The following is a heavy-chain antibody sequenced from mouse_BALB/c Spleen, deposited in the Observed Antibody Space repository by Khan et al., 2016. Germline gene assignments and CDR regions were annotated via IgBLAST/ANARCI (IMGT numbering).Heavy chain of an antibody. CDR2: IRNKANGYTT. D-gene: IGHD2-13*01. Sequence: ELELVESGGGLVQPGGSLRLSCATSGFTFTDYYISWVRQPPGKALEWLGFIRNKANGYTTEYSASVKGQFTISRDNSQNILYLQMNTLRAEDSATYYCARDMVTGVYWYFDVGGAGTTVTVSS. J-gene: IGHJ1*01. CDR3: ARDMVTGVYWYFDV. V-gene: IGHV7-3*02. CDR1: GFTFTDYY.